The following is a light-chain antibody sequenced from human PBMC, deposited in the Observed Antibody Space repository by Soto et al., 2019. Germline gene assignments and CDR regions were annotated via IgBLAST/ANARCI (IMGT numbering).Light chain of an antibody. J-gene: IGLJ3*02. V-gene: IGLV1-40*01. Sequence: QSVLTQPPSVSGAPGQRVTISCTGSSSNIGAGYDVHWCQQLPGTAPKLLIYGNSNRPSGVPDRFSGSKSGTSASLAITGLQAEDEADYYCQSYDSSLSVGVFGGGTKLTVL. CDR3: QSYDSSLSVGV. CDR2: GNS. CDR1: SSNIGAGYD.